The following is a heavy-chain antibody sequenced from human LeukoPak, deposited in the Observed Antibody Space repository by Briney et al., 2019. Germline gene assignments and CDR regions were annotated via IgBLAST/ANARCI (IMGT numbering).Heavy chain of an antibody. D-gene: IGHD3-10*01. V-gene: IGHV3-9*01. J-gene: IGHJ4*02. CDR1: GFTFDDYA. Sequence: SGGSLRLSCAASGFTFDDYAMHWVRQAPGKGLEWVSGISWNSGSIGYADSVKGRFTISRDNAKNSLYLQMNSLRAEDTALYYCAKDFVVRGVTLNYFDYWGQGTLVTVSS. CDR2: ISWNSGSI. CDR3: AKDFVVRGVTLNYFDY.